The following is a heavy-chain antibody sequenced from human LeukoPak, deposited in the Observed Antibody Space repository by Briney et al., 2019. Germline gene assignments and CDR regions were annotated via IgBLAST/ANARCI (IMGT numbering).Heavy chain of an antibody. D-gene: IGHD3-10*01. CDR1: GYIFTGYY. CDR3: ARYYYYGSGTDYYYYGMDV. J-gene: IGHJ6*02. Sequence: ASVKVSCKASGYIFTGYYMHWVRQAPGQGLEWMGWINPNSGGTNYAQKFQGRVTMTRDTSISTAYMELSRLRSDDTAVYYCARYYYYGSGTDYYYYGMDVWGQGTTVTVSS. CDR2: INPNSGGT. V-gene: IGHV1-2*02.